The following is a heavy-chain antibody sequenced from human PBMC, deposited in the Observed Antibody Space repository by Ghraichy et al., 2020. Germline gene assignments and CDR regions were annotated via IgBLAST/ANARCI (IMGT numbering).Heavy chain of an antibody. CDR2: IRYDGSNK. CDR1: GFTFSSYG. CDR3: AKDSGGPRLVFGFWYFDL. V-gene: IGHV3-30*02. Sequence: GESLNISCAASGFTFSSYGMHWVRQAPGKGLEWVAFIRYDGSNKYYADSVKGRFTISRDNSKNTLYLQMNSLRAEDTVVYYCAKDSGGPRLVFGFWYFDLWGRGTLVTGSS. D-gene: IGHD2-8*02. J-gene: IGHJ2*01.